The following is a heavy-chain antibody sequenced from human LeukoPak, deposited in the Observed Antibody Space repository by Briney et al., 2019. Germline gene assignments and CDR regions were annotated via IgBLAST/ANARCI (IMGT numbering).Heavy chain of an antibody. Sequence: PSQTLFLTCTVSGGSISSGGYYWSWIRQHPGKGLEWIGYIYYSGSTYYNPSLKSRVTISVDTSKNQFSLKLSSVTAADTAVYYCARTYGLGSLDAFDIWGQGTMVTVSS. CDR2: IYYSGST. D-gene: IGHD3-10*01. V-gene: IGHV4-31*03. CDR1: GGSISSGGYY. J-gene: IGHJ3*02. CDR3: ARTYGLGSLDAFDI.